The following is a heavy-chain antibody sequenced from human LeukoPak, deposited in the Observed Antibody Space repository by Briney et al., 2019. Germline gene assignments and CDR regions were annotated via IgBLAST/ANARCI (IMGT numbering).Heavy chain of an antibody. CDR2: INPSGGST. J-gene: IGHJ4*02. D-gene: IGHD3-10*01. Sequence: GASVKVSCKASGYTFTSYYMHWVRQAPGQGLEWMGIINPSGGSTSYAQKFQGRVTMTRDTSTSTVYMELSSLRSEDTAVYYCARDPPLRNYYGSGSYHSDYWGQGTLVTVSS. CDR3: ARDPPLRNYYGSGSYHSDY. V-gene: IGHV1-46*01. CDR1: GYTFTSYY.